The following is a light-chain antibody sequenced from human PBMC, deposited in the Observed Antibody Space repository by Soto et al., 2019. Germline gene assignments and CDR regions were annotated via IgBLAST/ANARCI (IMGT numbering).Light chain of an antibody. CDR2: SAS. CDR3: QQTYSTPRT. J-gene: IGKJ1*01. CDR1: RSINTY. V-gene: IGKV1-39*01. Sequence: DIQMTQSPSSLSASVGDRVTITCRASRSINTYVNWYQQRPGKAPELLIYSASSLHTGVPSRFSGSGAGTDFTFTINSLLPEDFAIYYCQQTYSTPRTF.